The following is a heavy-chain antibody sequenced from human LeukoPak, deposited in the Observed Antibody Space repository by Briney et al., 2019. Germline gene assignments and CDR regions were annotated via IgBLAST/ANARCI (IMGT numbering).Heavy chain of an antibody. J-gene: IGHJ4*02. V-gene: IGHV4-59*01. CDR1: GGSISSYY. D-gene: IGHD6-13*01. CDR2: IYYSGST. CDR3: ARQAAAADPFDY. Sequence: SETLSLTCTVSGGSISSYYWSWIRQPLGKGLEGIGYIYYSGSTNYNPSLKSRVTISVDTSKNQFSLKLSSVTAADTAVYYCARQAAAADPFDYWGQGTLVTVSS.